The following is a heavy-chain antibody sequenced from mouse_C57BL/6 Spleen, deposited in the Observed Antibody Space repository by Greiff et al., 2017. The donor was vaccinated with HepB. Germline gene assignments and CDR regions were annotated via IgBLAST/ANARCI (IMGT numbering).Heavy chain of an antibody. CDR3: ASAHGYSDYAMDY. J-gene: IGHJ4*01. V-gene: IGHV1-7*01. CDR2: INPSSGYT. Sequence: VQLQESGAELAKPGASVKLSCKASGYTFTSYWMHWVKQRPGQGLEWIGYINPSSGYTKYNQKFKDKATLTADKSSSTAYMQLSSLTYEDSAVYSCASAHGYSDYAMDYWGQGASVTVSS. CDR1: GYTFTSYW. D-gene: IGHD2-3*01.